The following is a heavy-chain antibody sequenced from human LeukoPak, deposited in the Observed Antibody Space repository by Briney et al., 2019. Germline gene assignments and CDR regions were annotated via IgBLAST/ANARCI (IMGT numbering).Heavy chain of an antibody. J-gene: IGHJ6*02. Sequence: GGSLRLSCAASGFTFSNIWMSWVRQAPGKGLEWVANIKHDGSETNYVDSVKGRFTISRDKAKNSLHLQMNSLRVEDTAVYYCAKNGGPHGMDVWGQGTTVTVSS. CDR1: GFTFSNIW. CDR2: IKHDGSET. V-gene: IGHV3-7*02. CDR3: AKNGGPHGMDV. D-gene: IGHD3-16*01.